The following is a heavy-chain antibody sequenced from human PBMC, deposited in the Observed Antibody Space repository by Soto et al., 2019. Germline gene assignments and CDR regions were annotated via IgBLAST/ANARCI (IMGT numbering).Heavy chain of an antibody. CDR1: GGSISSSSYY. CDR3: ARSDSISAADTGGGWFDP. CDR2: IYYSGNT. V-gene: IGHV4-39*01. D-gene: IGHD3-16*01. Sequence: SETLSLTCTVSGGSISSSSYYWGWIRQPPGKGLEWIGTIYYSGNTYHNPSLTRRVTISVDTSKNQFSLKLTSVTAADTAVYYCARSDSISAADTGGGWFDPWGQGTLVTVSS. J-gene: IGHJ5*02.